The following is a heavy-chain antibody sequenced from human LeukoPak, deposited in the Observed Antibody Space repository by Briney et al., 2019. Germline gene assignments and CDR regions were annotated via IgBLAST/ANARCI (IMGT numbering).Heavy chain of an antibody. D-gene: IGHD2-8*01. CDR1: GFTFSSRDW. V-gene: IGHV3-7*01. Sequence: GGSLRLSCVASGFTFSSRDWMTWVRQAPGKGLEWVANIKQGGSEKYYVDSVKGRFTISRDDAENSLYLQMNSLRADDTAVYYCARDGGYCTNGVCRDYYYFYMDVWGIGTTVTVSS. CDR3: ARDGGYCTNGVCRDYYYFYMDV. J-gene: IGHJ6*03. CDR2: IKQGGSEK.